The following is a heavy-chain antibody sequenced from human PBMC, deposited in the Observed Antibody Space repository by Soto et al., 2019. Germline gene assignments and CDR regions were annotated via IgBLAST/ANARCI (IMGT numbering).Heavy chain of an antibody. CDR1: GFTFSSYG. Sequence: ESGGGVVQPGRSLRLSCAASGFTFSSYGMHWVRQAPGKGLEWVAVISYDGSNKYYADSVKGRFTISRDNSKNTLYLQMNSLRAEDTAVYYCAKEQGVLVAFDIWGQGTMVTVSS. J-gene: IGHJ3*02. V-gene: IGHV3-30*18. CDR3: AKEQGVLVAFDI. CDR2: ISYDGSNK. D-gene: IGHD1-1*01.